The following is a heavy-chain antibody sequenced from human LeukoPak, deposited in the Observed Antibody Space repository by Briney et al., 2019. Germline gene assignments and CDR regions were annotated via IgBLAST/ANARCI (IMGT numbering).Heavy chain of an antibody. CDR1: GGSTSSGGYS. D-gene: IGHD6-19*01. CDR2: IYHSGST. CDR3: ARWYLSGWAMGHFDY. J-gene: IGHJ4*02. Sequence: KPSETLSLTCAVSGGSTSSGGYSWSWIRQPPGKGLEWIGYIYHSGSTYYNPSLKSRVTISVDRSKNQFSLRLSSVTAADTAVYYCARWYLSGWAMGHFDYWGQGTLVTVSS. V-gene: IGHV4-30-2*01.